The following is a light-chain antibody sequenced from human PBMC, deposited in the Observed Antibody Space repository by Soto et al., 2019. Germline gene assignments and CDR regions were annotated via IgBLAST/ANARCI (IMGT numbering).Light chain of an antibody. CDR1: QSVSSN. CDR3: QQHDNWPRT. V-gene: IGKV3-15*01. J-gene: IGKJ1*01. Sequence: EILMTQSPATLSVSPGERATLSCRASQSVSSNLAWYQQRPGQVPRLLIYGASTRATGVPARFGGSGSGTEFTLTISSLQSEYIAVYYCQQHDNWPRTFGLGTKVEI. CDR2: GAS.